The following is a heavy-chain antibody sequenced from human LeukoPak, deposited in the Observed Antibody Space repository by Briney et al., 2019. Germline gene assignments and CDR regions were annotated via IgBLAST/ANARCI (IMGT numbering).Heavy chain of an antibody. CDR2: ISSGSSYI. CDR1: GFTFSSYS. Sequence: GGSLRLSCAASGFTFSSYSMNWVRQAPGKGLEWVSSISSGSSYIYYADSVKGRFTISRDNSKNTLYLQMNSLRAEDTAVYYCAKVVVTAIPYFQHWGQGTLVTVSS. V-gene: IGHV3-21*04. J-gene: IGHJ1*01. CDR3: AKVVVTAIPYFQH. D-gene: IGHD2-21*02.